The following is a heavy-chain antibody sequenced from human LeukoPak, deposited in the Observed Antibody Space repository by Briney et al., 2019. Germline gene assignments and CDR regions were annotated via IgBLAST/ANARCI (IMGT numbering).Heavy chain of an antibody. CDR1: GYTFTSYY. Sequence: ASVKVSCKASGYTFTSYYKHWVRQAPGQGLEWMGIINPSGGSTSYAQKFQGRVTMTRDTSTSTVYMELSSLRSEDTAVYYCARGRSIAARSHPHDYWGQGTLVTVSS. CDR3: ARGRSIAARSHPHDY. D-gene: IGHD6-6*01. V-gene: IGHV1-46*01. J-gene: IGHJ4*02. CDR2: INPSGGST.